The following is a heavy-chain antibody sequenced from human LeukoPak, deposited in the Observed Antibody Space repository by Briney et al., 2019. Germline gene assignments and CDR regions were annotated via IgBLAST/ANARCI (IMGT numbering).Heavy chain of an antibody. Sequence: PGGSLRLSCAASGFTFSSYWMSWVRQAPGKGLEWVANIKQDGSEKYYVDSVKGRFTISRDNAKNSLYLQMNSLRAEDKAVYYCARDLYCSGGSCYLFDYWGQGTLVTVSS. V-gene: IGHV3-7*01. CDR2: IKQDGSEK. CDR1: GFTFSSYW. CDR3: ARDLYCSGGSCYLFDY. D-gene: IGHD2-15*01. J-gene: IGHJ4*02.